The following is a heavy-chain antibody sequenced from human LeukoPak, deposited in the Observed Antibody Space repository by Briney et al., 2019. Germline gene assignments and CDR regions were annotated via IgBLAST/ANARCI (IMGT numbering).Heavy chain of an antibody. V-gene: IGHV3-30*07. J-gene: IGHJ4*02. CDR3: ARDDYGDYLGGGQY. D-gene: IGHD4-17*01. Sequence: PGGSPRLSCAASGFTFSSYAMHWVRQAPGKGLEWVAVISYDGSNKYYADSVKGRFTISRDNAKNSLYLQMNSLRAGDTALYYCARDDYGDYLGGGQYWGQGTLVTVSS. CDR2: ISYDGSNK. CDR1: GFTFSSYA.